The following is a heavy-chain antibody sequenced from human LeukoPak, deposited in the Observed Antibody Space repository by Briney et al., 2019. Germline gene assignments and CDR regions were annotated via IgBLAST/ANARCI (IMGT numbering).Heavy chain of an antibody. CDR2: IYSGGST. J-gene: IGHJ4*02. Sequence: GGSLRLSCAASGFSFSSYALTWVRQAPGKGLEWVSVIYSGGSTYYADSVKGRFTISRDNSKNTLYLQMNSLRAEDTAVYYCARDGYNHYFDYWGQGTLVTVSS. D-gene: IGHD5-24*01. V-gene: IGHV3-66*01. CDR1: GFSFSSYA. CDR3: ARDGYNHYFDY.